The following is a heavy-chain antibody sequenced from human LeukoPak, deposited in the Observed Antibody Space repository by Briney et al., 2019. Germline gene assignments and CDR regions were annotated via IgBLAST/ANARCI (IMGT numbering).Heavy chain of an antibody. CDR1: GHTFTSYD. CDR3: ARDQEGFDY. CDR2: IYPRDGST. Sequence: ASVKVSCKASGHTFTSYDISWVRQAPGQGLEWMGMIYPRDGSTSYAQKFQGRVTVTRDTSTSTVHMELSGLRSEDTAVYYCARDQEGFDYWGQGTLVTVSS. J-gene: IGHJ4*02. V-gene: IGHV1-46*01.